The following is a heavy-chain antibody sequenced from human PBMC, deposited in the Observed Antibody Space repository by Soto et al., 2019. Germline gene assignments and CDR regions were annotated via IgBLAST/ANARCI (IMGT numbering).Heavy chain of an antibody. D-gene: IGHD3-10*01. V-gene: IGHV1-69*01. CDR1: GGTFSSYA. CDR2: IIPIFGTA. Sequence: QVQLVQSGAGVKKPGSSVKVSCKASGGTFSSYAISWVRQAPGQGLEWMGGIIPIFGTANYAQKFQGRVTITAGESTSTAYMELSSLRSEDTAVYYSARDSYYYGSGSYSHRVWGQGTLVTVSS. CDR3: ARDSYYYGSGSYSHRV. J-gene: IGHJ4*02.